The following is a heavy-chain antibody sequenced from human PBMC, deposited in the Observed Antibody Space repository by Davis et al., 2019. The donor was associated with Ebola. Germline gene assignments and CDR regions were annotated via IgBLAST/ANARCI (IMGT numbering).Heavy chain of an antibody. D-gene: IGHD2-2*03. Sequence: SETLSLTCAAYGGSFSGYYWSWIRQPPGKGLEWIGEIYHSGSTNYNPSLKSRVTISVDTSKNQFSLKLSSVTAADTAVYYCARLLDGGFDYWGQGTLVTVSS. CDR2: IYHSGST. V-gene: IGHV4-34*01. CDR3: ARLLDGGFDY. J-gene: IGHJ4*02. CDR1: GGSFSGYY.